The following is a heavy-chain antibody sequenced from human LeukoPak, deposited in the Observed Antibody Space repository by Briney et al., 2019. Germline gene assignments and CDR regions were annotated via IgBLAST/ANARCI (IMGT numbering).Heavy chain of an antibody. CDR1: GGSFNGYY. V-gene: IGHV4-34*01. CDR3: ERQTFGSSSWGDY. D-gene: IGHD6-6*01. J-gene: IGHJ4*02. Sequence: SETLSLTCAVYGGSFNGYYWSWIRQPPGKGLEWIGEINHSGSTNYNASLKSRATISGDTSKNQFSLKLSSVTAADTAEYYCERQTFGSSSWGDYWGQGTLVTVSS. CDR2: INHSGST.